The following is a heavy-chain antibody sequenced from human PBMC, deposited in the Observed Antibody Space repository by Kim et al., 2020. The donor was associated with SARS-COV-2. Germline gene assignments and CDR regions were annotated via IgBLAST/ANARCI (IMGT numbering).Heavy chain of an antibody. CDR3: ARGNTPLYSSSSVPELTPHDYYGMDV. CDR2: IWYDGSNK. D-gene: IGHD6-6*01. CDR1: GFTFSSYG. Sequence: GGSLRLSCAASGFTFSSYGMHWVRQAPGKGLEWVAVIWYDGSNKYYADSVKGRFTISRDNSKNTLYLQMNSLRAEDTAVYYCARGNTPLYSSSSVPELTPHDYYGMDVWGQGTTVTVSS. J-gene: IGHJ6*02. V-gene: IGHV3-33*01.